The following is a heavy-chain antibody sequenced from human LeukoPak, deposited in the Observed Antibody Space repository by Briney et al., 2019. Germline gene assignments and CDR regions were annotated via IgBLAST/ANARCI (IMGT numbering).Heavy chain of an antibody. CDR3: ARGGLNSGRDY. CDR2: IYYSGST. CDR1: GGSISSYY. J-gene: IGHJ4*02. V-gene: IGHV4-59*01. D-gene: IGHD1-26*01. Sequence: PSETLSLTCTVSGGSISSYYWSWIRQPPGKGLGWIGYIYYSGSTNYNPSLKSRVTISVDTSKNQFSLELSSVTAADTAVYYCARGGLNSGRDYWGQGTLVTVSS.